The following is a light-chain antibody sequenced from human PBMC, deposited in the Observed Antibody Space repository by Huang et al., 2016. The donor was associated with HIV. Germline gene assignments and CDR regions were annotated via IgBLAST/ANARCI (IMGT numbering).Light chain of an antibody. V-gene: IGKV3-15*01. CDR2: ATS. Sequence: EIVMTQSPGTLSVAPGERATLSCRASQNINTNLAWFQQKPGQAPRFLIYATSTRTADFPARFSGSGSRTEFTLTISSLQSEDIAVYYCQQYNDWPRSFGQGTKVEIK. J-gene: IGKJ1*01. CDR3: QQYNDWPRS. CDR1: QNINTN.